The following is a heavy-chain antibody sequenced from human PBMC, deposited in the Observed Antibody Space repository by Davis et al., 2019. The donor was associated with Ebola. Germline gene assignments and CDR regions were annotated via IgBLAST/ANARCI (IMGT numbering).Heavy chain of an antibody. J-gene: IGHJ4*02. CDR3: ARPGYYDSSGYLAFDY. CDR1: GGSISSNSYY. D-gene: IGHD3-22*01. CDR2: IYYSAST. Sequence: MPSETLSLTCTVSGGSISSNSYYWGWIRQHPGKGLDWTGSIYYSASTYYNPSLKSRVTISVDTSKNQFSLKLSSVTAADTAVYYCARPGYYDSSGYLAFDYWGQGTLVTVSS. V-gene: IGHV4-39*01.